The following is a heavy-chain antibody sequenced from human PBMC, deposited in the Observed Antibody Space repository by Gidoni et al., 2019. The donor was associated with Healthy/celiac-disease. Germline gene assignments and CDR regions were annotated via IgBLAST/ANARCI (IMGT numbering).Heavy chain of an antibody. V-gene: IGHV3-9*01. Sequence: EVQLVESGGGLVQPGRSLRLSCAASGFTFDDYAMHWVRQAPGKGLEWVSGISWNSGSIGYADSVKGRFTISRDNAKNSLYLQMNSLRAEDTALYYCAKDVSLLYCSGGSCYPTFDYWGQGTLVTVSS. CDR1: GFTFDDYA. D-gene: IGHD2-15*01. CDR2: ISWNSGSI. CDR3: AKDVSLLYCSGGSCYPTFDY. J-gene: IGHJ4*02.